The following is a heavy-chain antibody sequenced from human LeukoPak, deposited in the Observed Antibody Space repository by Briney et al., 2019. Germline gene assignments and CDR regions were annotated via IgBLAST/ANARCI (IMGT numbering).Heavy chain of an antibody. CDR1: GYTFTSYG. J-gene: IGHJ6*02. D-gene: IGHD4-23*01. Sequence: GASVKVSCKASGYTFTSYGISWVRQAPGQGLEWMGWISAYNGNTNYAQKLQGRVTMTTDTSTSTAYMELRSLRSDDTAVYYCARDVPTTVVCRSLGRYGMDVWGQGTTVTVSS. CDR3: ARDVPTTVVCRSLGRYGMDV. V-gene: IGHV1-18*01. CDR2: ISAYNGNT.